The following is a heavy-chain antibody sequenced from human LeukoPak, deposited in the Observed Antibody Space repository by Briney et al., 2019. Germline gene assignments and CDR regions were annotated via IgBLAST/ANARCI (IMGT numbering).Heavy chain of an antibody. CDR2: FYYSGST. Sequence: PSETLSLTCTVSGDSISSSSSYWGWIRQPPGKGLDWIGSFYYSGSTYYNPSLKSRVTISVDTSKNQFSLKLSSVTAADTAVYYCARYNSGPYSWGQGTLVTVSS. CDR1: GDSISSSSSY. CDR3: ARYNSGPYS. J-gene: IGHJ4*02. V-gene: IGHV4-39*07. D-gene: IGHD6-19*01.